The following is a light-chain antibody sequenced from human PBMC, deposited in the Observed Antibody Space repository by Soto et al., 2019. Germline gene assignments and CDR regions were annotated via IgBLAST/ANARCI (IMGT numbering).Light chain of an antibody. CDR3: AAWDDILNIVV. V-gene: IGLV1-44*01. CDR1: RSNIGKNT. CDR2: TPN. J-gene: IGLJ2*01. Sequence: QSVLTQPPSMSASPGQTITISCSGARSNIGKNTLNLFQQLPGTAPNLLISTPNHRPSGVRDRFSASKSGTSASLTISGLRSDDEADYYCAAWDDILNIVVFGGGTKVTVL.